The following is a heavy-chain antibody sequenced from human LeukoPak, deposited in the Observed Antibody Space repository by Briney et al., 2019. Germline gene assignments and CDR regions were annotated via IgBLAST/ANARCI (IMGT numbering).Heavy chain of an antibody. CDR1: VYTFTAYY. CDR2: INPNSGGT. D-gene: IGHD3-10*01. Sequence: GASLRVSCTPSVYTFTAYYMHWVRQAPGQGLEWMGWINPNSGGTNYAQKFQGRVTMTRDTSISTAYMELSRLRSDDTAVYYCALGSYYYYYYMDVWGKGTTVTVSS. CDR3: ALGSYYYYYYMDV. J-gene: IGHJ6*03. V-gene: IGHV1-2*02.